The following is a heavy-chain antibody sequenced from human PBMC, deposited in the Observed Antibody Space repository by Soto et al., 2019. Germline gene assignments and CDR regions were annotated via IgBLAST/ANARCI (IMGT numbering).Heavy chain of an antibody. V-gene: IGHV5-10-1*01. D-gene: IGHD2-21*01. CDR3: ARQFPYYYYGMDV. J-gene: IGHJ6*02. CDR2: IDPSDSYT. CDR1: GYSFTSYW. Sequence: XESLKISCKGCGYSFTSYWISWVRQMPGKGLEWMGRIDPSDSYTNYSPSFQGHVTISADKSISTAYLQWSSLKASDTAMYYCARQFPYYYYGMDVWGQGTTVTVSS.